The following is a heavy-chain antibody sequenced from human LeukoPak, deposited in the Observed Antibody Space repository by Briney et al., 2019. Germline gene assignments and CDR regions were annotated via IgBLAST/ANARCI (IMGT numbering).Heavy chain of an antibody. Sequence: GGSLRLSCAASGFTFSSYSMNWVRQAPGKGLEWVSYISSSSTMYYADSVKGRFTISRDNAKNSLYLQMNSLRAEDTAVYYCAREGWLRVDYWGQGTLVTVSS. CDR2: ISSSSTM. V-gene: IGHV3-48*01. CDR3: AREGWLRVDY. CDR1: GFTFSSYS. J-gene: IGHJ4*02. D-gene: IGHD5-12*01.